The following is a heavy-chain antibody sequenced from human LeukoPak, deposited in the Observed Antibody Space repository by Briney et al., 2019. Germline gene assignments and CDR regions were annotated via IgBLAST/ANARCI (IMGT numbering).Heavy chain of an antibody. V-gene: IGHV4-61*02. CDR1: GGSISSGSYY. CDR2: IYTSGST. Sequence: SETLSLTCTVSGGSISSGSYYWSWIRQPAGKGLEWIGRIYTSGSTNYNPSLKSRVTVSVDTSKNQFSLELSSVTAADTAVYYCVLVDTAMVDYWGQGTLVTVSS. CDR3: VLVDTAMVDY. D-gene: IGHD5-18*01. J-gene: IGHJ4*02.